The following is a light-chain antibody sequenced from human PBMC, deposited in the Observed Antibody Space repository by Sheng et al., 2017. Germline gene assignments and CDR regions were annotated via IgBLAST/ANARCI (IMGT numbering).Light chain of an antibody. CDR2: DLT. Sequence: QSALTQPASVSGYPGQSITISCSGTSSDVGGYNYVSWYQQHSGKAPKLMIYDLTNRPSGVSNRFSGSKSGNTASLTVSGLQAEDEADYYCSSYTTTTPVVFGGGTKLTVL. V-gene: IGLV2-14*03. CDR3: SSYTTTTPVV. J-gene: IGLJ2*01. CDR1: SSDVGGYNY.